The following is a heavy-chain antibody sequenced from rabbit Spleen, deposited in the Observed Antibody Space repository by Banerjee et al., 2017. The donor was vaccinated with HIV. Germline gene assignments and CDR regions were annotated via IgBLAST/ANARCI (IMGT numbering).Heavy chain of an antibody. Sequence: QSLESSGGDLVKPGASLTLTCRAFGFDFINNAMCWVRQAPGKGLEWIGCMASSEVIYYASWAKGRFSISKASSTTVTLQMTSLTAADTATYFCGSAYSDIYFNLWGPGTLVTVS. CDR2: MASSEVI. V-gene: IGHV1S40*01. D-gene: IGHD6-1*01. J-gene: IGHJ4*01. CDR1: GFDFINNA. CDR3: GSAYSDIYFNL.